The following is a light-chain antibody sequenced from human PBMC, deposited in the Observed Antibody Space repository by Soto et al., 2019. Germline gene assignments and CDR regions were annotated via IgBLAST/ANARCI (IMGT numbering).Light chain of an antibody. CDR2: EVS. Sequence: QSALTQPRSVSGSPGQSVTISCTGTXXDVGDYNYVSWYQQHPGKAPKFIIYEVSKRPSGVPDRFSGSKSGNTASLTISGLQAEDEADYYCCSYAGTYTVVFGGGTKVTVL. J-gene: IGLJ2*01. CDR1: XXDVGDYNY. CDR3: CSYAGTYTVV. V-gene: IGLV2-11*01.